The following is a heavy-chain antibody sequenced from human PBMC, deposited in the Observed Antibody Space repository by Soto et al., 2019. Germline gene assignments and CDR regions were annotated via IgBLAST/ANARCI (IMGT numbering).Heavy chain of an antibody. V-gene: IGHV3-21*01. D-gene: IGHD3-22*01. CDR3: GRERTTYYFDSRGSTWEFQH. CDR2: ISSSTTYI. J-gene: IGHJ1*01. CDR1: GFTFSSFS. Sequence: EVQLVESGGGLVKPGGSLRLSCAASGFTFSSFSMNWVRQAPGKGLEWVSSISSSTTYIYYADSVNGRFPSSRDNAKNSLYLEMNSQRAEDTAVYYCGRERTTYYFDSRGSTWEFQHWGQGTMVTVSS.